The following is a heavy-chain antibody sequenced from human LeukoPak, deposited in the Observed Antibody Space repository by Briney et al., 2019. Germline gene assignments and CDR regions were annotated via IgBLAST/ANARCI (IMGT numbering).Heavy chain of an antibody. D-gene: IGHD2-15*01. CDR2: IYYSGST. CDR3: ARHVVAATRVHLYYYGMDV. J-gene: IGHJ6*02. CDR1: GGSISSSSYY. V-gene: IGHV4-39*01. Sequence: PSETLSLTCTVSGGSISSSSYYWGWIRQPPGKGLEWIGSIYYSGSTYYNPSLKSRVTISVDTSKNQFSLKLSSVTAADTAVYYCARHVVAATRVHLYYYGMDVWGQGTTVTVSS.